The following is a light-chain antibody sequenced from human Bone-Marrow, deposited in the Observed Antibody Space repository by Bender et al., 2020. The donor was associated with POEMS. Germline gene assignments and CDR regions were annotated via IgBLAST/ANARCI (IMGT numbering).Light chain of an antibody. CDR3: SSYTLSSTVV. V-gene: IGLV2-14*02. J-gene: IGLJ2*01. CDR2: EVT. Sequence: QSALTQPASVSGSPGQSITISCTGSSSDVGTYNLVSWYQQHPGKAPKLILYEVTARPSGVPDRFSGSKSGNTASLTVSGLQAGDEAVYYCSSYTLSSTVVFGGGTKLTVL. CDR1: SSDVGTYNL.